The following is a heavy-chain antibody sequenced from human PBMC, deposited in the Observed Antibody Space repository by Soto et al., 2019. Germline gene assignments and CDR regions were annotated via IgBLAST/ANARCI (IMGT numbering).Heavy chain of an antibody. J-gene: IGHJ4*02. CDR3: ARAGGLLVDY. CDR2: KTYDGSNK. D-gene: IGHD1-26*01. Sequence: QVQLVESGGGVVQPGRSLRLSCAASGFMFSSYAMHWVRQAPGKGLEGVAVKTYDGSNKYYADSVKGRFTISRDNSKNTLYLQMNSLRAEYTAVYYCARAGGLLVDYWGQGTLVTVSS. V-gene: IGHV3-30-3*01. CDR1: GFMFSSYA.